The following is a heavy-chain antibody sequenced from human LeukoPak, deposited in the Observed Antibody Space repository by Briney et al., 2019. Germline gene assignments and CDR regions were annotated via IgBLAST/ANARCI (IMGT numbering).Heavy chain of an antibody. CDR1: AGSISSGGYY. Sequence: SETLSLTCTVSAGSISSGGYYWTWIRQHPGRGLEWIGYIYYSGSTYYNPSLKSRVTMSLDASINHFSLKLSSVTAADTAVYYCARSLSAFYMDVWGKGTTVTVSS. V-gene: IGHV4-31*03. CDR3: ARSLSAFYMDV. J-gene: IGHJ6*03. CDR2: IYYSGST. D-gene: IGHD2-15*01.